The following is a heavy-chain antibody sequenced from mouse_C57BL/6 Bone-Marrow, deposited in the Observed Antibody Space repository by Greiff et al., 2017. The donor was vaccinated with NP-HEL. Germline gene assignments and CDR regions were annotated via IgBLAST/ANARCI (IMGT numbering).Heavy chain of an antibody. CDR2: IHPNSGST. D-gene: IGHD1-1*01. CDR3: ARRGNYYGSSYFDD. V-gene: IGHV1-64*01. Sequence: QVQLKQPGAELVKPGASVKLSCKASGYTFTSYWMHWVKQRPGQGLEWIGMIHPNSGSTNYNEKFKSKATLTVDKSSSTAYMQLSSLTSEDSAVYYCARRGNYYGSSYFDDWGQGTTLTVSS. CDR1: GYTFTSYW. J-gene: IGHJ2*01.